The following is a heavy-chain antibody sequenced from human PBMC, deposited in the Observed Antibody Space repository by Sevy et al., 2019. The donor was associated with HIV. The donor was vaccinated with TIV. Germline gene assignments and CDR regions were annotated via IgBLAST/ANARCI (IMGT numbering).Heavy chain of an antibody. CDR2: ISPHNGDT. CDR3: ARAYCSGGRCYSLAY. V-gene: IGHV1-18*01. D-gene: IGHD2-15*01. CDR1: GYTFTTYR. Sequence: ASVKVSCKISGYTFTTYRITWVRQAPGQGLEWMGWISPHNGDTDYAQKLQDRFTMITDTSTTTVYMELTSLRSDDTAVYYCARAYCSGGRCYSLAYWGQGTLVTVSS. J-gene: IGHJ4*02.